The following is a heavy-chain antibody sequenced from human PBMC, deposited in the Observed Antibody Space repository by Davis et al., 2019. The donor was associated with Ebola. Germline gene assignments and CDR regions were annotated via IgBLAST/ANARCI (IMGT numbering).Heavy chain of an antibody. CDR2: VSGTGGTT. CDR3: AKDADEDDYGLFDN. Sequence: GVLKISCAAPGFTFSTYCMSWVRQAPGKGLEWVSSVSGTGGTTYYAEFVEGRFTISRDNTKSTLHLQMNSLRVEDTAIYYCAKDADEDDYGLFDNWGQGALVTVSS. CDR1: GFTFSTYC. J-gene: IGHJ4*02. D-gene: IGHD4-17*01. V-gene: IGHV3-23*01.